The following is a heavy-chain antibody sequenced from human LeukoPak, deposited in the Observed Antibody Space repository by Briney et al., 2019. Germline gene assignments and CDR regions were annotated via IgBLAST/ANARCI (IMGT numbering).Heavy chain of an antibody. Sequence: GGSLRLSCAASGFTFSSYGMHWVRQAPGKGLEWVAVISYDGSNKYYADSVKGRFTISRDNSKNTLYLQMNSLRAEDTAVYYCAKDNILDSSSPCVDYWGQGTLVTVSS. CDR2: ISYDGSNK. V-gene: IGHV3-30*18. D-gene: IGHD6-13*01. CDR1: GFTFSSYG. J-gene: IGHJ4*02. CDR3: AKDNILDSSSPCVDY.